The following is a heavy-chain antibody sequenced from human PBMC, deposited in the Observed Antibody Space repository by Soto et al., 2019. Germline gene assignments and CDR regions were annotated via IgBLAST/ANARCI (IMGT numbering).Heavy chain of an antibody. J-gene: IGHJ4*02. CDR1: GFTFSSYS. CDR2: ISSSSYI. CDR3: ARDPLYYDILTGYRSPALDY. V-gene: IGHV3-21*01. Sequence: PGGSLRLSCAASGFTFSSYSMNWVRQAPGKGLEWVSSISSSSYIYYADSVKGRFTISRDNAKNSLYLQMNSLRAEDTAVYYCARDPLYYDILTGYRSPALDYWGQGTLVTVSS. D-gene: IGHD3-9*01.